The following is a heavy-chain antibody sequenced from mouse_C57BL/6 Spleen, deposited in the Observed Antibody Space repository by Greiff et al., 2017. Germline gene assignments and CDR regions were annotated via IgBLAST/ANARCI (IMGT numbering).Heavy chain of an antibody. V-gene: IGHV2-5*01. J-gene: IGHJ2*01. CDR1: GFSLTSYG. CDR3: AKNWGTGSYYFDD. Sequence: QVQLQQSGPGLVQPSQSLSITCTVSGFSLTSYGVHWVRQSPGKGLEWLGVIWRGGSTDYNAAFMSRLSITKDNSKSQVFFKMNSLQADDTAIYYCAKNWGTGSYYFDDWGKGTTLTVSS. CDR2: IWRGGST. D-gene: IGHD4-1*01.